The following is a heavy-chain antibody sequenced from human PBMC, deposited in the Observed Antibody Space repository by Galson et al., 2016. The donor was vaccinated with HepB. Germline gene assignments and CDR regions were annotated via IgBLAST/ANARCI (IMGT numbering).Heavy chain of an antibody. Sequence: SLRLSCATSGLSFSVRGMHWVRQAPGKGLEWVAVIWNDGRTTYYGDSVKGRFTISRDNSRETLYWQMNSLRVDDTAIYYCATDGPPTVVVGAALDSWGQGTLVTVSS. CDR3: ATDGPPTVVVGAALDS. J-gene: IGHJ5*01. D-gene: IGHD2-15*01. CDR2: IWNDGRTT. CDR1: GLSFSVRG. V-gene: IGHV3-33*01.